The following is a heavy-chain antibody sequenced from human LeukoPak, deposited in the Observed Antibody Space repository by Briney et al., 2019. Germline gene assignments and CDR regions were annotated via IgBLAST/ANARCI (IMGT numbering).Heavy chain of an antibody. D-gene: IGHD6-13*01. J-gene: IGHJ4*02. V-gene: IGHV4-59*08. Sequence: SETLSLTCTVSGGSISSYYWSWIRQPPGKGLEWIGYIYYSGSTNYNPALKSRVTISVDTSKNQFSLKLSSVTAADAAVYYCASTYRGAAATDYWGQGTLVTVSS. CDR2: IYYSGST. CDR1: GGSISSYY. CDR3: ASTYRGAAATDY.